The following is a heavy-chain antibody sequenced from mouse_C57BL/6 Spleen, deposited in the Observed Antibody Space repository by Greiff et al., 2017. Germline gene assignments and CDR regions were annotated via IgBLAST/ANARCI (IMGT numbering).Heavy chain of an antibody. Sequence: QVQLQQPGAELVRPGTSVKLSCKASGYTFTSYWMHWVKQRPGQGLEWIGVIDPSDSYTNYNQKFKGKATLTVDTSSSTAYMQLSSLTSEDSAVYYCANLFYAMDYWSQGTSVTVSS. J-gene: IGHJ4*01. CDR2: IDPSDSYT. CDR1: GYTFTSYW. D-gene: IGHD1-1*01. CDR3: ANLFYAMDY. V-gene: IGHV1-59*01.